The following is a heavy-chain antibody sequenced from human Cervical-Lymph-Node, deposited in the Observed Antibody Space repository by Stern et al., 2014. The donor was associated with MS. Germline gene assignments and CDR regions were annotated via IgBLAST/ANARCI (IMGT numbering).Heavy chain of an antibody. CDR1: GGTFSSYA. CDR2: IIPIFGNA. V-gene: IGHV1-69*06. Sequence: VQLVESGAEVKKPGSSVKVSCKASGGTFSSYAISWVRQAPGQGLEWMGGIIPIFGNANNAKKFQGRVTITADKSTSTAYMELSSLTSEDTAIYYCARAWHGGTVSTITAFDVWGQGTMVTVSS. CDR3: ARAWHGGTVSTITAFDV. D-gene: IGHD5/OR15-5a*01. J-gene: IGHJ3*01.